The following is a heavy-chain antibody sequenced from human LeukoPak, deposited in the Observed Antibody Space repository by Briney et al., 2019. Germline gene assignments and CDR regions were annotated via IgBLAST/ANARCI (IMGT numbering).Heavy chain of an antibody. Sequence: GESLKISCKGSGYSSTSYWIGWVRQMPGKGLEWMGIIYPGDSDTRYSPSFQGQVTISADKSISTAYLQWSSLKASDTAMYYCARAGAPLDYYMDVWGKGTTVTISS. J-gene: IGHJ6*03. CDR2: IYPGDSDT. CDR1: GYSSTSYW. D-gene: IGHD1-26*01. CDR3: ARAGAPLDYYMDV. V-gene: IGHV5-51*01.